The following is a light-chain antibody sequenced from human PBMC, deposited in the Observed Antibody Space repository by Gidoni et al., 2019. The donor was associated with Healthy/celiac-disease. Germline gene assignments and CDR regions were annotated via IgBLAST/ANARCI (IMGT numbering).Light chain of an antibody. CDR1: SGSIASNY. J-gene: IGLJ2*01. CDR2: EDN. Sequence: NFMLTQPHSVSESPGKTVTISCTRSSGSIASNYVQWYQQRPGSAPTTVIYEDNQRPSGVPDPFPGSLRNSPHPASPTLPGPETEEEADFHCQSYGNSKPGVFGGRTKLNGL. V-gene: IGLV6-57*04. CDR3: QSYGNSKPGV.